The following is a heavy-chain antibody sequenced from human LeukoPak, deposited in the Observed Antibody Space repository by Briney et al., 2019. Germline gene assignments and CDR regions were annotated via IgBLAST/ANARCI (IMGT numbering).Heavy chain of an antibody. Sequence: GGSLRLSCAASGFSFSDYAMYWVRQAPGKGLEWVSTISGSGSTTYYGDSVKGRFTISRDNSKNTLYLQMNSLRAEDTALYYCSKRRQGEGGDFDCWGQGTLVTVSS. CDR1: GFSFSDYA. V-gene: IGHV3-23*01. J-gene: IGHJ4*02. CDR2: ISGSGSTT. CDR3: SKRRQGEGGDFDC. D-gene: IGHD3-10*01.